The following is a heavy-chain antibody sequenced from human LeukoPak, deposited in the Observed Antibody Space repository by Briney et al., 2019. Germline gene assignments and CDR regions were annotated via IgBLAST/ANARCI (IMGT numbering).Heavy chain of an antibody. J-gene: IGHJ4*02. D-gene: IGHD6-13*01. CDR1: GASITNNY. Sequence: PSETLSLTCTVSGASITNNYWSWIRQPPGKGLEWIGFIYYSGGTNYNPSLKSRATISLDMSKNRFSLNLSSVTAADTAVYYCARGEAASKSSSSWYADYWGQGTLVTVSS. CDR3: ARGEAASKSSSSWYADY. V-gene: IGHV4-59*01. CDR2: IYYSGGT.